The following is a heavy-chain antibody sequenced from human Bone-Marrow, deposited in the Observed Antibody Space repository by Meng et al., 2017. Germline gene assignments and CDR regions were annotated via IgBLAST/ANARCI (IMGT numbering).Heavy chain of an antibody. Sequence: QGQLLGAGGGGVQPGRSLRLSCVSSELNSSSCGMHWVRQAPGKGLEWVAVISYDGSNKYYADSVKGRFTISRDNSKNTLYLQMNSLRAEDTAVYYCARAYGSGWYGYWGQGTLVTVSS. D-gene: IGHD6-19*01. CDR2: ISYDGSNK. CDR1: ELNSSSCG. V-gene: IGHV3-30*01. J-gene: IGHJ4*02. CDR3: ARAYGSGWYGY.